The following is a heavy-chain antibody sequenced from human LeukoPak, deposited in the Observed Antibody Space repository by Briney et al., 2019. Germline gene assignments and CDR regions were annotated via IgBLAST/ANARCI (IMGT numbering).Heavy chain of an antibody. CDR3: ARGSGGATIFDY. Sequence: ASVKVSCRASGYTFTSYGISWVRQAPGQGLEWMGWISAYNANTNYAQNLQGRVTMTTDTSTSTAYMELRSLRSDDTAVYYCARGSGGATIFDYWGQGTLVTVSS. CDR2: ISAYNANT. D-gene: IGHD1-26*01. J-gene: IGHJ4*02. CDR1: GYTFTSYG. V-gene: IGHV1-18*01.